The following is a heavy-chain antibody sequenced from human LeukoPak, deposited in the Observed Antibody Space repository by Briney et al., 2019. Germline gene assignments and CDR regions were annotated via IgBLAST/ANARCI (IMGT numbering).Heavy chain of an antibody. Sequence: PGGSLRLSCAASGFTFSSYGMSRVRQAPGKGLEWVSAISGSGGSTYYADSVKGRFTISRDNSKNTLYLQMNSLRAEDTAVYYCAKDRLYYDSSGYFDYWGQGTLVTVSS. CDR3: AKDRLYYDSSGYFDY. J-gene: IGHJ4*02. CDR1: GFTFSSYG. CDR2: ISGSGGST. D-gene: IGHD3-22*01. V-gene: IGHV3-23*01.